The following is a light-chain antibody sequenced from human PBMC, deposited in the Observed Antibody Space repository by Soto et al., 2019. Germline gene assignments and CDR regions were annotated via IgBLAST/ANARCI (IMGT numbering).Light chain of an antibody. CDR2: DVS. J-gene: IGLJ2*01. CDR1: SSDVGDYNY. Sequence: QSVLTQPASVSGSPGQSITISCTGTSSDVGDYNYVSWYQQHPGKAPKLMIYDVSNRPSGVSNRFSGSKSGNTASLTISGLQAEDEADYYCSSYTSTPVVFGGGTKLTVL. V-gene: IGLV2-14*01. CDR3: SSYTSTPVV.